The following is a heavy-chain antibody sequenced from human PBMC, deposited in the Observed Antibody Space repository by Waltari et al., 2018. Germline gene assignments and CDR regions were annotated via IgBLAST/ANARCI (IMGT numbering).Heavy chain of an antibody. CDR1: GGTFSSYT. J-gene: IGHJ4*02. CDR3: ASATIFGVVITDY. Sequence: QVQLVQSGAEVKKPGSSVKVSCKASGGTFSSYTISWVRQAPRQGLEWMGRIIPILGIANYAQKFQGRVTITADKSTSTAYMELSSLRSEDTAVYYCASATIFGVVITDYWGQGTLVTVSS. D-gene: IGHD3-3*01. CDR2: IIPILGIA. V-gene: IGHV1-69*02.